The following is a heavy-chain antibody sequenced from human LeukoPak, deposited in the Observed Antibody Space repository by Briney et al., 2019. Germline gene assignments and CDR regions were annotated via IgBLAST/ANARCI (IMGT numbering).Heavy chain of an antibody. CDR2: FDPEDGET. CDR1: GYTLTELS. J-gene: IGHJ4*02. D-gene: IGHD3-10*01. V-gene: IGHV1-24*01. Sequence: ASVKVSCKVSGYTLTELSMHWVRQAPGKGLEWMGGFDPEDGETIHAQKFQGRVTMTEDTSTDTAYMELSSLRSEDTAVYYCATQASLLWFGELLTGWGQGTLVTVSS. CDR3: ATQASLLWFGELLTG.